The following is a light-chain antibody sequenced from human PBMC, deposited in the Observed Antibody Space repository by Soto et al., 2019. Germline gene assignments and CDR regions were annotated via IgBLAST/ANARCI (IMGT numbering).Light chain of an antibody. V-gene: IGKV3-15*01. CDR3: QQYNNWPLA. CDR1: QSLSSN. Sequence: EIVLTQTPGTLSLSPGERVTLSCRASQSLSSNLAWYQQKPGQAPRLLIYGASTRATDIPARFSGSGSGTEFTLTISSLQSEDFAVYFCQQYNNWPLAFGQGTRLENK. CDR2: GAS. J-gene: IGKJ5*01.